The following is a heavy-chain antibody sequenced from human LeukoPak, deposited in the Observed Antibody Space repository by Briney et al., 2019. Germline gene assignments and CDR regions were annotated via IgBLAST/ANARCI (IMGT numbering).Heavy chain of an antibody. CDR1: GGTFSSYA. V-gene: IGHV1-69*13. CDR2: IIPIFGTA. D-gene: IGHD5-12*01. CDR3: ARVGGYGYHYYYMDV. Sequence: GASVKVSCKASGGTFSSYAISWVRQAPGQGLEWMGGIIPIFGTANYAQKFQGRVTITADESTSTAYMELSSLRSEDTAVYYCARVGGYGYHYYYMDVWGKGATVTVSS. J-gene: IGHJ6*03.